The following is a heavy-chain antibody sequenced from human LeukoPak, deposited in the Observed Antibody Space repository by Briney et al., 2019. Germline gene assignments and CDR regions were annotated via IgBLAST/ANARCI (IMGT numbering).Heavy chain of an antibody. CDR3: AKDPAWAAMVIYYFDY. Sequence: GGSLRLSCAASGFTFSSYSMNWVRQAPGKGLEWVSHITASGTAMFYADSVKGRFTISRDNAKNSLYLQMNSLRAEDTAVYYCAKDPAWAAMVIYYFDYWGQGTLVTVSS. V-gene: IGHV3-48*01. D-gene: IGHD5-18*01. J-gene: IGHJ4*02. CDR1: GFTFSSYS. CDR2: ITASGTAM.